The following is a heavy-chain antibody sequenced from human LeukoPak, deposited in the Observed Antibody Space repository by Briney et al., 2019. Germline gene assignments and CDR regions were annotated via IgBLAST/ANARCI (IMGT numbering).Heavy chain of an antibody. CDR2: ISAADGDNT. Sequence: PGGSLRLSCVGTGFTFRNFAMSWVRQAPGKGLEWVTAISAADGDNTYYPDSVKGRFTISRDNSENTLHLQMSSLRAEVTAVYYCAKFKGHYYYDSSGYCDNWGQGTLVTVSS. V-gene: IGHV3-23*01. CDR1: GFTFRNFA. J-gene: IGHJ4*02. CDR3: AKFKGHYYYDSSGYCDN. D-gene: IGHD3-22*01.